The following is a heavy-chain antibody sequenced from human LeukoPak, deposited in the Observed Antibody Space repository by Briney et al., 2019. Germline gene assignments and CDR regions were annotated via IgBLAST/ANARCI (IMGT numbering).Heavy chain of an antibody. CDR3: AREVVPATINQYYYYYMDV. CDR1: GFTFSSYW. Sequence: GGSLRLSCAASGFTFSSYWMSWVRQAPGKGLEGVSYISSSGSTIYYADSVKGRFTISRDNAKNSLYLQMNSLRVEDTAVYYCAREVVPATINQYYYYYMDVWGKGTTVTVSS. V-gene: IGHV3-48*04. CDR2: ISSSGSTI. J-gene: IGHJ6*03. D-gene: IGHD2-2*02.